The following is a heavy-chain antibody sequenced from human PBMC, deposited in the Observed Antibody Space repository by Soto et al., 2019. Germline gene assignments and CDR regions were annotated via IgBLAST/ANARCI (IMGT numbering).Heavy chain of an antibody. J-gene: IGHJ5*02. Sequence: PGGSMRLSCATSGFTFSSYAMSWVRQAPGKGLEWVSAISGSGGSTYYADSVKGRFTISRDNSKNTLYLQMNSLRAEDTAVYYCAKEADYYDSSGSWFDPWGQGTLVTVSS. V-gene: IGHV3-23*01. CDR1: GFTFSSYA. CDR2: ISGSGGST. D-gene: IGHD3-22*01. CDR3: AKEADYYDSSGSWFDP.